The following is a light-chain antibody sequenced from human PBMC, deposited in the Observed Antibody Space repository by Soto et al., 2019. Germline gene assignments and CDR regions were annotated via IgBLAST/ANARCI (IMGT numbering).Light chain of an antibody. CDR3: QVCDSTSDQYV. J-gene: IGLJ1*01. CDR2: DDT. Sequence: SYELTQPPSVSVAPGQTARITCGGSNIGSESLHWYQQKPGQAPVLVVYDDTDRPSGIPERFSGSNSGNTATLTISRVEAWDEADYYCQVCDSTSDQYVFGSGTKLTVL. CDR1: NIGSES. V-gene: IGLV3-21*02.